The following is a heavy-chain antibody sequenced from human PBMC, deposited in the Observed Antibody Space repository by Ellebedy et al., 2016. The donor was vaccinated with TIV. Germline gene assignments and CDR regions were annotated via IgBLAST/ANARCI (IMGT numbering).Heavy chain of an antibody. Sequence: ASVKVSCKASGYTFTSYYMHWVRQAPGQGLEWMGIINTSGGSTSYAQKFQGRVTMTRDTSTGTVYMELSSLRSEDTGVYYCARDSRQWLEEYQYEYWGQGTLVIVSS. J-gene: IGHJ4*02. CDR1: GYTFTSYY. CDR3: ARDSRQWLEEYQYEY. CDR2: INTSGGST. V-gene: IGHV1-46*01. D-gene: IGHD6-19*01.